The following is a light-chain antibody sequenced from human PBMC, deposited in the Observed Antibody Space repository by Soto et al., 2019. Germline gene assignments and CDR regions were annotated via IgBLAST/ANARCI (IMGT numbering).Light chain of an antibody. Sequence: DIQMTQSPSSLSASVGDRVTITCRASQNISNYLNWYQQRPGKAPNLLIYAASNLQSGVPSKFSASGSGTDFALTISSLQPEDFATYYCQQSYSTPSITFGQGTRLEIK. CDR3: QQSYSTPSIT. CDR2: AAS. J-gene: IGKJ5*01. V-gene: IGKV1-39*01. CDR1: QNISNY.